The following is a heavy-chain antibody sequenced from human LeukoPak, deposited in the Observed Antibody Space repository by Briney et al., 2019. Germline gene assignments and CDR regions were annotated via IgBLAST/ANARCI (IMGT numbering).Heavy chain of an antibody. CDR1: GFIFSNYA. D-gene: IGHD2-2*02. CDR3: ARDHTAFDI. CDR2: ISSDGGST. V-gene: IGHV3-64*01. J-gene: IGHJ3*02. Sequence: GGSLRLSCAASGFIFSNYAMHWVRQAPGRELEYVSGISSDGGSTYYANSVRGRFSISRDNSKNTLYLQMGSLRPEDMAVYYCARDHTAFDIWGQGTMVTVSS.